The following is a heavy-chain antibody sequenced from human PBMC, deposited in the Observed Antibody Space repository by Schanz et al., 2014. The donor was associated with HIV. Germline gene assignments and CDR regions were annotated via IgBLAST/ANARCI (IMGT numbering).Heavy chain of an antibody. J-gene: IGHJ4*02. Sequence: EVQLLESGGGLVQPGGSLRLSCAASGFPFSSYAMNWVRQAPGKGLEWVSAISGSGSSTYYADSVKGRFTISRDISKNTLYLHVNSLRAEDTAVYYCAKDSGDSGGYYTYYFDYWGQETLVTVSS. CDR2: ISGSGSST. CDR1: GFPFSSYA. CDR3: AKDSGDSGGYYTYYFDY. V-gene: IGHV3-23*01. D-gene: IGHD3-22*01.